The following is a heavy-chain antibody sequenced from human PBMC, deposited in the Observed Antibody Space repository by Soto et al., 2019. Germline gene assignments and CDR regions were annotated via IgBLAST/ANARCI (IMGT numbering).Heavy chain of an antibody. D-gene: IGHD3-10*01. CDR2: ISSSGSTI. CDR1: GFTFSDYY. J-gene: IGHJ6*03. Sequence: QVQLVESGGGLVKPGGSLRLSCAASGFTFSDYYMSWIRQAPGKGLEWVSYISSSGSTIYYADSVKGRFTISRDNAKNSLYLQMNSPRAEDTAVYYCARDWAVRTYYYGSGSYYYYYMDVWGKGTTVTVSS. V-gene: IGHV3-11*01. CDR3: ARDWAVRTYYYGSGSYYYYYMDV.